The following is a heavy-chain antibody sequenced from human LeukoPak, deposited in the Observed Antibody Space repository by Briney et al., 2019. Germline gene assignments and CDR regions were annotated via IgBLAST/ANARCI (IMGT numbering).Heavy chain of an antibody. CDR1: GFTVSNNY. Sequence: GGSLRLSCAASGFTVSNNYMSWVRQAPGKGLEWVSVIYSGGSTYYADSVKGRFTISRDNSKNTLYLQMNSLRAEDTAVYYCARDPDTAMVTGFVNYWGQGTLVTVSS. CDR3: ARDPDTAMVTGFVNY. CDR2: IYSGGST. V-gene: IGHV3-66*01. J-gene: IGHJ4*02. D-gene: IGHD5-18*01.